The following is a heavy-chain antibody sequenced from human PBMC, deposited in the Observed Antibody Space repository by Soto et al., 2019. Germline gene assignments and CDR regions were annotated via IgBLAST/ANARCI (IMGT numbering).Heavy chain of an antibody. CDR1: GYSFTNYG. V-gene: IGHV1-18*01. CDR3: ARAYCSGGSCYSGWLDY. Sequence: QVHLVQSGAEVKRPGASVTVSCKASGYSFTNYGISWVRQAPGQGLEWMGWISGHTGNTNYAQRLQGRVTMTTDTSTSTAYMELSSLRSEDTAVYYCARAYCSGGSCYSGWLDYWGQGTLVTVSS. J-gene: IGHJ4*02. D-gene: IGHD2-15*01. CDR2: ISGHTGNT.